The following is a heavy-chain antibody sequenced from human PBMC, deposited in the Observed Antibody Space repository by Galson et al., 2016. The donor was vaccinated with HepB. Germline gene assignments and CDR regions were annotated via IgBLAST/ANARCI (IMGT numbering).Heavy chain of an antibody. CDR3: ARDSLRFMDY. J-gene: IGHJ4*02. V-gene: IGHV3-13*01. Sequence: SLRLSCAASGFTFSIHDMHWVRQVTGKGLEWVSAIETAGDTYYPDSVKGRFTISRENAKTSVYLQMNSLRAEDTAIYYYARDSLRFMDYWGQGTQVTVSS. D-gene: IGHD3-16*01. CDR1: GFTFSIHD. CDR2: IETAGDT.